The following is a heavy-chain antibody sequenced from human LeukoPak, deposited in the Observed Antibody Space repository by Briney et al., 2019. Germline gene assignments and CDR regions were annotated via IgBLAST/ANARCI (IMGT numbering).Heavy chain of an antibody. D-gene: IGHD3-10*01. V-gene: IGHV3-7*01. J-gene: IGHJ4*02. CDR2: IKQDGSEK. CDR1: GFTFRRYW. Sequence: GGSLRLSCAASGFTFRRYWMSWVRQAPGKGLEWVANIKQDGSEKYYVDSVKGRFTISRDNAKNSLYLQMNSLRAEDTAVYYCARVAYYYGSGSYVSGYWGQGTLVTVSS. CDR3: ARVAYYYGSGSYVSGY.